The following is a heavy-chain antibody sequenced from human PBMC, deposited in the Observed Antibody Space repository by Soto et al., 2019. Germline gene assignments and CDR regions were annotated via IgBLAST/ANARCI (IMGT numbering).Heavy chain of an antibody. D-gene: IGHD3-10*01. V-gene: IGHV4-39*01. J-gene: IGHJ6*03. Sequence: QLQLQESGPGLVKPSETLSLTCTVSGASISSSTYYWGWIRQPPGKGLEWIRSIYYSGNTYYNPSLKSRVTISVDTSKNQFSLKLSSVTAADTAVYYCASQGGSYYYMDVWGKGTTVTVSS. CDR3: ASQGGSYYYMDV. CDR1: GASISSSTYY. CDR2: IYYSGNT.